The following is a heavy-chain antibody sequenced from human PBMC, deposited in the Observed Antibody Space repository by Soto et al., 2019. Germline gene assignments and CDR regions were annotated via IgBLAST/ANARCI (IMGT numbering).Heavy chain of an antibody. CDR1: GFTFSRYS. D-gene: IGHD4-17*01. CDR2: ISSSGRTI. J-gene: IGHJ4*02. CDR3: ASARDYGANTPYFES. V-gene: IGHV3-48*02. Sequence: ESGGGLVQPGGSLRLSCAASGFTFSRYSMNWVRQAPGKGLEWVSFISSSGRTIYYAASVKGRLTISRDNATHSLNLQMTNLRHEDTAVYYCASARDYGANTPYFESWGPGTLVTVST.